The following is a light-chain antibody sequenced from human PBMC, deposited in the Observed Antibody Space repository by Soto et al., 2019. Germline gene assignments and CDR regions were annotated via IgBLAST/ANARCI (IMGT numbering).Light chain of an antibody. V-gene: IGLV2-14*01. CDR1: SSDVGGYNY. Sequence: QSALTQPASVSGSPGQSITISCTGTSSDVGGYNYVSWYQQHPGKAPKLMIYDVSNRPSGVSNRFSGSKSGNTASLTISGLQAEDEADYYCSSCTSISTLYVFGSGTSSPS. CDR2: DVS. CDR3: SSCTSISTLYV. J-gene: IGLJ1*01.